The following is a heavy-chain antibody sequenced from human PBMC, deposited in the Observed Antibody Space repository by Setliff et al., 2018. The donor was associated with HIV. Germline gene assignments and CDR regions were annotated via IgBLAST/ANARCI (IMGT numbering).Heavy chain of an antibody. CDR2: IWSDGSNK. J-gene: IGHJ4*02. CDR1: GFTFSSYG. CDR3: ARDRGGSYTPLDY. D-gene: IGHD1-26*01. Sequence: PGGSLRLSCAASGFTFSSYGMHWVRQTPGKGLEWVAVIWSDGSNKYYADSVKGRFTISRDNAKNSLYLQMNSLRAEDTAVYYCARDRGGSYTPLDYWGQGTLVTVSS. V-gene: IGHV3-33*01.